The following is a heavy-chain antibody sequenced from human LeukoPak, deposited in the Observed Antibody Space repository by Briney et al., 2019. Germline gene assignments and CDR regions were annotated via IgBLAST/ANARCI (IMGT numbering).Heavy chain of an antibody. J-gene: IGHJ4*02. V-gene: IGHV3-48*03. CDR2: ISSSGSTT. CDR1: GFTFSSYE. D-gene: IGHD1-26*01. Sequence: PGGSLRLSCAASGFTFSSYEMNWVRQAPGKGLEWVSYISSSGSTTYYADSVKGRFTMSRDNAKNTLYLQMNSLRVEDTAIYYCARVGPDTRGWELTGFDYWGQGTLVTVSS. CDR3: ARVGPDTRGWELTGFDY.